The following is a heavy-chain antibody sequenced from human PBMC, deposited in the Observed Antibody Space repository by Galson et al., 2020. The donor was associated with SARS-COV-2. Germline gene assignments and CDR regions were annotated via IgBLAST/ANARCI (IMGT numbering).Heavy chain of an antibody. CDR3: ARVALYDSSGYYPLSYGMDV. V-gene: IGHV3-30*04. D-gene: IGHD3-22*01. CDR1: GFTFSSYA. J-gene: IGHJ6*02. CDR2: ISYDGSNK. Sequence: GGSLRLSCAASGFTFSSYAMHWVRQAPGKGLEWVAVISYDGSNKYYADSVKGRFTISRDNSKNTLYLQMNSLRAEDTAVYYCARVALYDSSGYYPLSYGMDVWGQGTTVTVSS.